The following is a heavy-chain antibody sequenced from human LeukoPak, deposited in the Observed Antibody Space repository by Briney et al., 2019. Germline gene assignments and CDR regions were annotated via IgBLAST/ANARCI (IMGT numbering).Heavy chain of an antibody. D-gene: IGHD2-2*01. CDR2: ISGSGGST. V-gene: IGHV3-23*01. J-gene: IGHJ6*02. Sequence: GGSLRLSCAASGFTFSSYAMSWVRQAPGKGLEWVSAISGSGGSTYYADSVKGRFTISRDNSKNTLYLQMNSLRAEDTAVYYCAKESCSSTSCYLGYYYYGMDVWGPGTTVTVSS. CDR1: GFTFSSYA. CDR3: AKESCSSTSCYLGYYYYGMDV.